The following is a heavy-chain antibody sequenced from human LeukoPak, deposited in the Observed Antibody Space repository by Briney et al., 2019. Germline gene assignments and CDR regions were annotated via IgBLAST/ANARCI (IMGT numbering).Heavy chain of an antibody. CDR1: GFTFRSYE. V-gene: IGHV3-48*03. J-gene: IGHJ6*04. Sequence: PGGSLRLSCATSGFTFRSYEMNWVRQAPGKGLEWVSYISTSGAITYYADSVKGRFTVSRDNANNSMYLQMNSLRAEDTAVYYCAELGITMTGGVWGKGTTVTISS. CDR3: AELGITMTGGV. CDR2: ISTSGAIT. D-gene: IGHD3-10*02.